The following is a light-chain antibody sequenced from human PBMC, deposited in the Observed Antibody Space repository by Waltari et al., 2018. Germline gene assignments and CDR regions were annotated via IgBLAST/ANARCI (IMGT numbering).Light chain of an antibody. V-gene: IGKV1-13*02. CDR2: DAS. CDR3: LQYYSHPYS. J-gene: IGKJ2*03. CDR1: QGISNY. Sequence: IQVTQSPSSLSVSAAGTVTINCLARQGISNYLNWFQQKPGKAPKRLIYDASSLESGVPSRFSGSGSGTDFTLTISSLQPEDFATYYCLQYYSHPYSFGQGTKVEIK.